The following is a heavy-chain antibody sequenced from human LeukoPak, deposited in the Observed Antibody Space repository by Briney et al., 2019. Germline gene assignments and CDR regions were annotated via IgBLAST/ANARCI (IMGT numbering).Heavy chain of an antibody. CDR2: IWYDGSNK. V-gene: IGHV3-33*01. CDR1: GFTFSSYG. CDR3: ARGLFNYDSSGLNY. J-gene: IGHJ4*02. D-gene: IGHD3-22*01. Sequence: GGSLRLSCAASGFTFSSYGMYWVRQAPGKRLEWVTNIWYDGSNKYYADSVKGRFTISRDNSKNTLYLQMNSLRAEDTAVYYCARGLFNYDSSGLNYWGQGTLVTVSS.